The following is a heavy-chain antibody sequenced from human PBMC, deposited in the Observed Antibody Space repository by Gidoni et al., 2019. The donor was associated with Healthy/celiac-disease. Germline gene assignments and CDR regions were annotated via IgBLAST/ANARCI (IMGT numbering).Heavy chain of an antibody. D-gene: IGHD2-2*01. J-gene: IGHJ4*02. V-gene: IGHV3-49*03. CDR1: GFTFRAYA. CDR3: TRRVVPAAVFDY. Sequence: EVLLVGSGGGLVQPGRSLRLSCTASGFTFRAYAMSWFRQDPGKGLEWVGFIRSKAYGGTTEYAASVKGRFTISRDDSKSIAYLQMNSLKTEDTAVYYCTRRVVPAAVFDYWGQGTLVTVSS. CDR2: IRSKAYGGTT.